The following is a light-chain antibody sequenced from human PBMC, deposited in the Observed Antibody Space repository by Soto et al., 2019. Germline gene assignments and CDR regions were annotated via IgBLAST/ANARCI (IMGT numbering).Light chain of an antibody. Sequence: EIVLTQSPRTLSLSPGERATLSCRASQFVSSSYLAGYQQKPGQAPRLLIYGASSRATGIPDRFSGSGSGTDFTLTISRLEPEDFAVYYCQQYGSSPRTFGQGTKLEIK. J-gene: IGKJ2*02. CDR3: QQYGSSPRT. V-gene: IGKV3-20*01. CDR2: GAS. CDR1: QFVSSSY.